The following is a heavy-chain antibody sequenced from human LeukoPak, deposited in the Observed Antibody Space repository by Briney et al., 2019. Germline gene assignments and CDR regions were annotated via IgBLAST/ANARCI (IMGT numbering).Heavy chain of an antibody. J-gene: IGHJ4*02. CDR1: GGSISSYY. CDR2: IYYSGST. V-gene: IGHV4-59*01. D-gene: IGHD6-19*01. CDR3: AREIAVAGKPYFDY. Sequence: SETLSLTCTVSGGSISSYYWSWIRQPPGKGLEWIGYIYYSGSTNYNPSLKSRVTISVDTSKNQFSLKRSSVTAADTAVYYCAREIAVAGKPYFDYWGQGTLVTVSS.